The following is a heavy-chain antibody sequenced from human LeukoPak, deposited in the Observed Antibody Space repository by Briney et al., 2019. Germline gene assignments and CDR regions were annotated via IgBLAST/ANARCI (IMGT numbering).Heavy chain of an antibody. CDR1: GGSTSSYY. Sequence: SETLSLTCTVSGGSTSSYYWTWMRQPPGKGLEWIGYIYTSGSTYYNPSLKSRVTISVDTSKKQFSLKLSSMTAADTAVYYCARPRFGGFLWQYDYWGQGALVTVSS. CDR2: IYTSGST. CDR3: ARPRFGGFLWQYDY. J-gene: IGHJ4*02. V-gene: IGHV4-4*09. D-gene: IGHD3-10*01.